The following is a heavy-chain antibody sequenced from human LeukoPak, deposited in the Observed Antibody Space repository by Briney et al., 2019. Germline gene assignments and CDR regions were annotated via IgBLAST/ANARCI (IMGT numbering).Heavy chain of an antibody. V-gene: IGHV3-66*01. CDR1: GFTVSSNY. CDR3: ARDPSFLFADAW. CDR2: IYSGGST. Sequence: GGSLRLSCAASGFTVSSNYMSWVRQAPGKGLEGVSVIYSGGSTYYADSVKGRFTISRDNSKNTLYLQMTSLRVDDTAVYYCARDPSFLFADAWWGQGTVVTVSS. J-gene: IGHJ4*02. D-gene: IGHD2-2*01.